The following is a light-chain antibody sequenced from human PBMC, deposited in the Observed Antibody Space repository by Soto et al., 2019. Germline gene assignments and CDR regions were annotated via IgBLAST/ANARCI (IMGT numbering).Light chain of an antibody. V-gene: IGKV1-39*01. Sequence: DIQFTQSPSFLSASVGDRVTITCRASQGISSYLAWYQQKPGKAPKLLIFAASTLQSGVPSRFSGSGSGTDFTLTIRSLQPEDFATYYCQQSYTAPLTFGGGTKVDIK. J-gene: IGKJ4*01. CDR3: QQSYTAPLT. CDR2: AAS. CDR1: QGISSY.